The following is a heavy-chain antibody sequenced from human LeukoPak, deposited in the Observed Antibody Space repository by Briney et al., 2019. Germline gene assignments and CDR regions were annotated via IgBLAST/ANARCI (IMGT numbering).Heavy chain of an antibody. D-gene: IGHD6-13*01. CDR1: GYTLTELS. J-gene: IGHJ3*02. Sequence: ASVKVSCKVSGYTLTELSMHWVRQAPGKGLEWMGGFDPEDGETIYAQKFQGRVTMTRNTSISTAYMELRSLRSDDTAVYYCARKGIAAGGGAFDIWGQGTMVTVSS. CDR2: FDPEDGET. V-gene: IGHV1-24*01. CDR3: ARKGIAAGGGAFDI.